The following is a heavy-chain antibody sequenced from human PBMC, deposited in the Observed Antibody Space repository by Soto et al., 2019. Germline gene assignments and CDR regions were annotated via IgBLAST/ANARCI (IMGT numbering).Heavy chain of an antibody. CDR1: GGSISSSSYY. V-gene: IGHV4-39*01. CDR2: IYYSGST. J-gene: IGHJ6*02. CDR3: ARRTQRYCSGGSCYPVGSPTDYYYYYGMDV. Sequence: SETLSLTCTVSGGSISSSSYYWGWIRQPPGKGLEWIGSIYYSGSTYYNPSLKSRVTISVDTSKSQFSRKRGSVTAADTAVYYCARRTQRYCSGGSCYPVGSPTDYYYYYGMDVWGQGTTVTVSS. D-gene: IGHD2-15*01.